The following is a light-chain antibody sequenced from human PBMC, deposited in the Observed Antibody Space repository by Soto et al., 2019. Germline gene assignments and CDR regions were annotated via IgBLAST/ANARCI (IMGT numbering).Light chain of an antibody. Sequence: QSALTQPASVSGAPGRSITISCTGTSSVVGSYNLVSWYKQHPGKAPKLMIYEGSKRPSGVSNRFSGSKSGNTASLTISGLQAEDEADYYCCSYAGSSSVVFGGGTKVTVL. CDR2: EGS. V-gene: IGLV2-23*01. CDR3: CSYAGSSSVV. J-gene: IGLJ2*01. CDR1: SSVVGSYNL.